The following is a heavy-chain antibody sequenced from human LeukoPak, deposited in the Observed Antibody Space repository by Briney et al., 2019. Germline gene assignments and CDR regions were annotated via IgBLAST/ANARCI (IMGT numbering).Heavy chain of an antibody. Sequence: PGGSLRLSCGASGFTFSSYAMHWVRQAPGQGLEYVSAITSNGNSPYYANSVRGRFTISRDNSKNTLYLQMGSLRVEDMAVYYCAREYCSGGDCQYYFDYWGQGTLVTVSS. CDR3: AREYCSGGDCQYYFDY. J-gene: IGHJ4*02. CDR2: ITSNGNSP. V-gene: IGHV3-64*01. CDR1: GFTFSSYA. D-gene: IGHD2-15*01.